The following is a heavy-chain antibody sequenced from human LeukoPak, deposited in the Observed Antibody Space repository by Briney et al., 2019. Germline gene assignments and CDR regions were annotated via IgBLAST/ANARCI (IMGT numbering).Heavy chain of an antibody. D-gene: IGHD5-18*01. J-gene: IGHJ4*02. CDR3: ARVAMTWGIDY. CDR1: GGSISSGDYY. V-gene: IGHV4-30-4*01. CDR2: MYYSGST. Sequence: SETLSLTCTVSGGSISSGDYYWSWIRQPPGKGLEWIGYMYYSGSTYYNPSLKSRVTISVDTSKNQFSLKLSSVTAADTAVYYCARVAMTWGIDYWGQGTLVTVPS.